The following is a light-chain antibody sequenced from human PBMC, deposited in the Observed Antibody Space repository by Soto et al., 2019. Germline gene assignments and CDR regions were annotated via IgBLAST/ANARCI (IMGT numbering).Light chain of an antibody. CDR1: SSDVGGYTY. Sequence: QSALTQPASVSGSPGQSITISCTGTSSDVGGYTYVSWYQQHPGKAPKLMIYEVNNRPSGISNRFSGSKSGNTASLTISGLQAEDEADYYCSSYTSRSTRVFGTGTKVTVL. CDR3: SSYTSRSTRV. J-gene: IGLJ1*01. V-gene: IGLV2-14*01. CDR2: EVN.